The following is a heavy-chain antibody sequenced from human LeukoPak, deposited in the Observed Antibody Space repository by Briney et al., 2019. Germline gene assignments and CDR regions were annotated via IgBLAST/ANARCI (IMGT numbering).Heavy chain of an antibody. CDR3: ARGLPAGNQPLFDY. Sequence: ASVKVSCKASGYTFTSNYIHWVRQAPGQGLEWMGMIYPRDGSTSYAQKFQGRVTVTRDTSTSTVHMELSGLRSEDTAVYYCARGLPAGNQPLFDYWGQGTLVTVSS. CDR1: GYTFTSNY. D-gene: IGHD2-2*01. J-gene: IGHJ4*02. CDR2: IYPRDGST. V-gene: IGHV1-46*01.